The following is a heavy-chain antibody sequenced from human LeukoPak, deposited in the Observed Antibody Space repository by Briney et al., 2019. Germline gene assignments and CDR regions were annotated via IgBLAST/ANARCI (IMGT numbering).Heavy chain of an antibody. CDR2: VWYDGSNK. D-gene: IGHD6-13*01. V-gene: IGHV3-33*01. CDR1: GFTFSSYG. J-gene: IGHJ6*01. Sequence: PGGSLRLSCAASGFTFSSYGMHWVRQAPGKGLEWVAVVWYDGSNKYYADSVKGRFTISIDNSKNTLDLQMNRLRAEDTAVYYCARDVAGTFYYYYYGMDVWGQGPTVTVSS. CDR3: ARDVAGTFYYYYYGMDV.